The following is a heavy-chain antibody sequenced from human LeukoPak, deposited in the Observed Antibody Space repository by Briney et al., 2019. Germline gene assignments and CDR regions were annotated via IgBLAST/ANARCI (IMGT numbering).Heavy chain of an antibody. V-gene: IGHV4-39*01. CDR1: GGSIDSSPYS. D-gene: IGHD2/OR15-2a*01. Sequence: PSETPSLTCTVSGGSIDSSPYSWVWLRHSPGRGLEWIGNIFYSGSTNYKPSLKSRVTISADTSKNHFSLTLPSVTAADTAVYYCARLKIVIDAFDIWGQGTMVSVSS. J-gene: IGHJ3*02. CDR2: IFYSGST. CDR3: ARLKIVIDAFDI.